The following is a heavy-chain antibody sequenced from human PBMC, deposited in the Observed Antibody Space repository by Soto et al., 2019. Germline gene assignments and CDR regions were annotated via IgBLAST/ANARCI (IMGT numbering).Heavy chain of an antibody. CDR1: GGSISSYY. V-gene: IGHV4-59*12. Sequence: SETLSLTCTVSGGSISSYYWSWIRQPPGKGLEWIGYIYYSGSTYYNPSLKSRVTISVDTSKNQFSLKLSSVTAADTAVYYCARNSGPPNWDFDYWGQGTLVTVSS. CDR3: ARNSGPPNWDFDY. CDR2: IYYSGST. J-gene: IGHJ4*02. D-gene: IGHD1-1*01.